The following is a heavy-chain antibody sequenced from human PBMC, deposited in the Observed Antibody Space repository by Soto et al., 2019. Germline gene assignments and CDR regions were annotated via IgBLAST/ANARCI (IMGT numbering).Heavy chain of an antibody. CDR1: GDSIGSNVW. J-gene: IGHJ6*02. V-gene: IGHV4-4*02. D-gene: IGHD1-7*01. CDR3: ARDGITGTTGYYYYGMDV. CDR2: INHSGST. Sequence: SETLSLTCDVSGDSIGSNVWWSWIRQPPGKGLEWIGEINHSGSTNYNPSLKSRVTISVDTSKNQFSLKLSSVTAADTAVYYCARDGITGTTGYYYYGMDVWGQGTTVTVSS.